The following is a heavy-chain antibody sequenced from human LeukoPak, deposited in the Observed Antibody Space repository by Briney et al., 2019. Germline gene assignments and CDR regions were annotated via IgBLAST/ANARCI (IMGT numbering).Heavy chain of an antibody. V-gene: IGHV3-53*01. J-gene: IGHJ4*02. Sequence: PGGSLRLSCAASGFTVSSNYMNWVRQAPGKGLEWVSVIYSGGATYYADSVEGRFTISRDSSKNTLYLQMNSLRAEDTAMYYCARGRAEAANDYWGQGTLVSVSS. CDR1: GFTVSSNY. CDR3: ARGRAEAANDY. D-gene: IGHD6-19*01. CDR2: IYSGGAT.